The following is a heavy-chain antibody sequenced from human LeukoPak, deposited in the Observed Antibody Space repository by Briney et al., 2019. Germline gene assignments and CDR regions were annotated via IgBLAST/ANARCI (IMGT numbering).Heavy chain of an antibody. Sequence: SEILSLTCAVSGYSINSGYYWGWIRQPPGKGLEWIGTIYYSGSTYYNPSLKSRVTISVDTSKNQFSLKLGSVTAADTAVYYCARDSSGKWFFLWGQGTLVTVSS. D-gene: IGHD2/OR15-2a*01. CDR3: ARDSSGKWFFL. CDR2: IYYSGST. CDR1: GYSINSGYY. V-gene: IGHV4-38-2*02. J-gene: IGHJ5*02.